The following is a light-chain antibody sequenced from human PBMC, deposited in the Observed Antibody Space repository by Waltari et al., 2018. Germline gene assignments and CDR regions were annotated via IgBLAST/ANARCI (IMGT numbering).Light chain of an antibody. Sequence: QLVLTQSPSASASLGASVKLTCTLSSGHITNVIAWRQQQPGKGPRFLTKVNSDGSHRKGDDIPDRFSGSGSGPERYLTISSLQSEDEADYYCETGGHGTWVFGGGTKLTVL. CDR3: ETGGHGTWV. J-gene: IGLJ3*02. CDR1: SGHITNV. V-gene: IGLV4-69*01. CDR2: VNSDGSH.